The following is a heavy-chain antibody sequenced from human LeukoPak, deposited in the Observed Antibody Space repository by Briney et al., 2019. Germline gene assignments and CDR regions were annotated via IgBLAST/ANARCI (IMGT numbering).Heavy chain of an antibody. CDR1: GFTFGSYS. V-gene: IGHV3-21*01. CDR3: ASQTPRRLPIAVADYFDY. CDR2: VSTSGSYI. J-gene: IGHJ4*02. Sequence: GGSLRLACAVSGFTFGSYSMNWVRQAPGKGLEWVSFVSTSGSYIYYADSVKGRFTISRDNAKNSLYLQMNSLGAEDTAVYYCASQTPRRLPIAVADYFDYWGQGTLVTVSS. D-gene: IGHD6-19*01.